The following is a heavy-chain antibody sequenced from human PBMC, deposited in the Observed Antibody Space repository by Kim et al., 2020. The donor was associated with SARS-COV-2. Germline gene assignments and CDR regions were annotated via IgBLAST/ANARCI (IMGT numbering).Heavy chain of an antibody. CDR1: GFTVSSNY. V-gene: IGHV3-53*01. J-gene: IGHJ6*02. Sequence: GGSLRLSCAASGFTVSSNYMSWVRQAPGKGLKWVSVIYSGGSTYYADSVKGRFTISRDNSKNTLYLQMNSLRAEDTAVYYCARDRRYYDILTGYYSGMDVWGQGTTVTVSS. D-gene: IGHD3-9*01. CDR2: IYSGGST. CDR3: ARDRRYYDILTGYYSGMDV.